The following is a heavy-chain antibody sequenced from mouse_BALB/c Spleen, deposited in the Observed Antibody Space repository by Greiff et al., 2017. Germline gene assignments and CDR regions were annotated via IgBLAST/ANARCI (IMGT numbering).Heavy chain of an antibody. CDR1: GFSLTSYG. CDR2: IWAGGST. Sequence: VKLEESGPGLVAPSQSLSITCTVSGFSLTSYGVHWVRQPPGKGLEWLGVIWAGGSTNYNSALMSRLSISKDNSKSQVFLKMNSLQTDDTAMYYCARVYYYGSSFLYYAMDYWGQGTSVTVSS. V-gene: IGHV2-9*02. J-gene: IGHJ4*01. D-gene: IGHD1-1*01. CDR3: ARVYYYGSSFLYYAMDY.